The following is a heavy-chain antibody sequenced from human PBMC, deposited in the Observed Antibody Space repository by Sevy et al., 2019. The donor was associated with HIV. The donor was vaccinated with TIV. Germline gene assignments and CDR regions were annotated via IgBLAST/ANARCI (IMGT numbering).Heavy chain of an antibody. V-gene: IGHV3-23*01. CDR2: ISGSGGST. CDR3: AKGVATITGYYYGMDV. J-gene: IGHJ6*02. Sequence: GGSLRLSCAASGFTFSSYAMRWVRQAPGKGLEWVSAISGSGGSTYYADSVKGRFTISRDNSKNTLYLQMNSLRAEDTAVYYVAKGVATITGYYYGMDVWGQGTTVTVSS. D-gene: IGHD5-12*01. CDR1: GFTFSSYA.